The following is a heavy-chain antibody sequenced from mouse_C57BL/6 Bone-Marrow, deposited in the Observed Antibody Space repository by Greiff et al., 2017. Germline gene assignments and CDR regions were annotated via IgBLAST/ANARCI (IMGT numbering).Heavy chain of an antibody. J-gene: IGHJ3*01. V-gene: IGHV1-81*01. Sequence: QVQLQQSGAELARPGASVKLSCKASGYTFTSYGISWVKQRTGQGLEWIGEIYPRSGNTYYNEKFKGKATLTADKSSRTAYMELRSLTSEASAVYFCARLDYYGSSSFAYWGQGTLVTVSA. D-gene: IGHD1-1*01. CDR2: IYPRSGNT. CDR1: GYTFTSYG. CDR3: ARLDYYGSSSFAY.